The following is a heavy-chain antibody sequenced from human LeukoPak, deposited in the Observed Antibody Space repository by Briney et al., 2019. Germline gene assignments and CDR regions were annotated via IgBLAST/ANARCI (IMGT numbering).Heavy chain of an antibody. V-gene: IGHV3-72*01. D-gene: IGHD1-26*01. CDR1: GFTFSDHA. CDR2: IRNKANNSTT. J-gene: IGHJ4*02. Sequence: GGSLRLSCAASGFTFSDHAMDWVRQAPGKGLEWVGRIRNKANNSTTEYAASMQGRFTVARDDSKNSLYLKMNSMKTEDTAVYYCTRLVGANDWGQGNLVTVSS. CDR3: TRLVGAND.